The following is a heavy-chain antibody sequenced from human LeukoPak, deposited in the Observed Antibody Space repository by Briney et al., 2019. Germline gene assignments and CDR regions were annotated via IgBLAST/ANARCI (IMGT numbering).Heavy chain of an antibody. CDR1: GYTFTSYG. V-gene: IGHV1-18*01. CDR2: ISAYNGNT. D-gene: IGHD3-9*01. J-gene: IGHJ4*02. Sequence: ASVKVSCKASGYTFTSYGISWVRQAPGQGLEWMGWISAYNGNTNYAQKLQGRVTMTTDTSTSTAYMELSSLRSEDTAVYYCARWGYDILTGYYNRRKPRYYFDYWGQGTLVTVSS. CDR3: ARWGYDILTGYYNRRKPRYYFDY.